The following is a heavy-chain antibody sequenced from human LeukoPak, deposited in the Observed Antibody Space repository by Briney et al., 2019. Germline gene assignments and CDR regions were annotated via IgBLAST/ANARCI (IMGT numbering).Heavy chain of an antibody. V-gene: IGHV4-38-2*01. CDR2: IYHCGST. CDR3: ARGVILTGLDY. CDR1: GYSISCGYY. J-gene: IGHJ4*02. D-gene: IGHD3-9*01. Sequence: AEPQALTCAVSGYSISCGYYWGRIRQRPGKGLEWIGSIYHCGSTYDNPSFKSRVSISVDTSKNHFSLKLSSVTAADTAVYYCARGVILTGLDYWGQGTLVTVSS.